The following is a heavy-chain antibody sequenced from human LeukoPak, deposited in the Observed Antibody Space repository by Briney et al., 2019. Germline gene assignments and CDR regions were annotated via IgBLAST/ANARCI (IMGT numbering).Heavy chain of an antibody. D-gene: IGHD5-24*01. CDR2: IYYSGST. V-gene: IGHV4-59*08. CDR3: ARLTRDGYNAYFDY. Sequence: SETLSLTCTVSGGSISSYYWSWIRQPPGKGLEWIGYIYYSGSTNYNPSLKSRVTISVDTSKNQFSLKLSSVTAADTAVYYCARLTRDGYNAYFDYWGQGTLVTVSS. J-gene: IGHJ4*02. CDR1: GGSISSYY.